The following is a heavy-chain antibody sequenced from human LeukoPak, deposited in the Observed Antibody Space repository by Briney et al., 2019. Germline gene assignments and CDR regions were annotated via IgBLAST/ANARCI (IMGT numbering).Heavy chain of an antibody. CDR1: GGSISSYY. Sequence: PSETLSLTCTVSGGSISSYYWSWIRQPAGKGLEWIGRIYTSGSTNYNPSLESRVTISVDTSKNQFSMKMSSVTAAATAIYFCARDRNYDHAFDIWGQGTMVTVSS. CDR3: ARDRNYDHAFDI. J-gene: IGHJ3*02. D-gene: IGHD3-22*01. CDR2: IYTSGST. V-gene: IGHV4-4*07.